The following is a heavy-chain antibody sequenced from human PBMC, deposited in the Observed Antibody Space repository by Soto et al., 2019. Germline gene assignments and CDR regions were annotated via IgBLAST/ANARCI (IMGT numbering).Heavy chain of an antibody. J-gene: IGHJ6*02. CDR3: ARDSLYSSSSIHYYYGMDV. CDR1: GGTFSSYA. CDR2: IIPIFGTA. Sequence: SVKVSCKASGGTFSSYAISWVRQAPGQGLEWMGGIIPIFGTANYAQKFQGRVTITADESTSTAYTELSSLRSEDTAVYYCARDSLYSSSSIHYYYGMDVWGQGTTVTVSS. D-gene: IGHD6-6*01. V-gene: IGHV1-69*13.